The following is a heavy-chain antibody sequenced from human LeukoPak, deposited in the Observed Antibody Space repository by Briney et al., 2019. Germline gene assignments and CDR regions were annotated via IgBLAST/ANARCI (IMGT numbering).Heavy chain of an antibody. Sequence: SETLSLTCAVYGGSFSGYYWSWIRRPPGKGLEWIGEINHSGSTNYNPSLKSRVTISVDTSKNQFSLKLSSVTAADTAVYYCARGRRSSWYHDYWGQGTLVTVSS. J-gene: IGHJ4*02. CDR1: GGSFSGYY. CDR3: ARGRRSSWYHDY. D-gene: IGHD6-13*01. CDR2: INHSGST. V-gene: IGHV4-34*01.